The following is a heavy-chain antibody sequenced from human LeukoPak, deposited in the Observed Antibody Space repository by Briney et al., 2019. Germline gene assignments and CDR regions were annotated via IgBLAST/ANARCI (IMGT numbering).Heavy chain of an antibody. J-gene: IGHJ4*02. CDR3: ARSEGSGSTVLHY. CDR1: GGSFSGYY. Sequence: PSETLSLTCAVYGGSFSGYYWTLIRQPPGKGLEWIGEINHSGTTNYNPPLKSRVTISVDTSKNQFSLKLSSVTAADTAVYFCARSEGSGSTVLHYWGQGTLVTVSS. D-gene: IGHD3-10*01. CDR2: INHSGTT. V-gene: IGHV4-34*01.